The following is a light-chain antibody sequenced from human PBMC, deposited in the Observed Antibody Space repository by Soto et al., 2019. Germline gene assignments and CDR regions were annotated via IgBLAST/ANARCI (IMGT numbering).Light chain of an antibody. CDR1: QSVLYSSNNKNY. Sequence: DIVMTQSQDSLAVSLGERATINCKSRQSVLYSSNNKNYLAWYQQKPGQPPTLLMYWASTRESGVPDRYSASVSESDFNLTTSSLQAADLAVYYCQQYYSTPPTFGQGTKVEIK. CDR3: QQYYSTPPT. CDR2: WAS. V-gene: IGKV4-1*01. J-gene: IGKJ1*01.